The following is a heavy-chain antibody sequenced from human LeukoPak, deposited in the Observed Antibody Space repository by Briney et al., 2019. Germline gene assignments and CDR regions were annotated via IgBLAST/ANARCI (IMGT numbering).Heavy chain of an antibody. CDR1: GGTFSSYA. Sequence: GASVKVSCKASGGTFSSYAISWVRQAPGQGLEWMGGLIPIFGTANYAQKFQGRVTITADESTSTAYMELGSLRSEDTAVYYCARVSFRTRYSPLPGYYYYGMDVWGQGTTVTVSS. J-gene: IGHJ6*02. CDR3: ARVSFRTRYSPLPGYYYYGMDV. CDR2: LIPIFGTA. D-gene: IGHD1-1*01. V-gene: IGHV1-69*01.